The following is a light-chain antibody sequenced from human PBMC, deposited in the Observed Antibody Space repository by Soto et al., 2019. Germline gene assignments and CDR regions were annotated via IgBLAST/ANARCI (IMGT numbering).Light chain of an antibody. CDR3: SSYTSISTLV. CDR1: SSDIGAYNY. CDR2: EVS. V-gene: IGLV2-14*01. J-gene: IGLJ1*01. Sequence: QSVLTHPASVSGSPGQSITISCTGTSSDIGAYNYVSWYQQHPGKAPKLMIYEVSDRPSGVSNRFSGSKSGNTASLTTSGLQAEDEADYYCSSYTSISTLVFGSGTKVTVL.